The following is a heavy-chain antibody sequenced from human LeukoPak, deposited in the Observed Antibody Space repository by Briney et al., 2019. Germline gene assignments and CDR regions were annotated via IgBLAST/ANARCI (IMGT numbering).Heavy chain of an antibody. Sequence: GGSLRLSCAASGFTFSSYAMHWVRQAPGKGLEWVAVISYDGSNKYYADSVKGRFTISRDNSKNTLYLQMNSLRAEDTAVYYCARGRYDFWSGYYLNYWGQGTLVTVSS. CDR2: ISYDGSNK. CDR3: ARGRYDFWSGYYLNY. J-gene: IGHJ4*02. D-gene: IGHD3-3*01. CDR1: GFTFSSYA. V-gene: IGHV3-30*04.